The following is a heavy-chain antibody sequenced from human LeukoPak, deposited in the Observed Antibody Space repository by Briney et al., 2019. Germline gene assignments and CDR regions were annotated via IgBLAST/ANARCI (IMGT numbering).Heavy chain of an antibody. CDR3: ARLQRLFDY. Sequence: SETLSLTCAVSGGSFSGYYWSGLRQPPGKGLEWIGEINHSGSTNYNPSLKSRVTISLDPSNNQFSLKLSSVTAADTAVYYCARLQRLFDYWGQGTLVTVSS. V-gene: IGHV4-34*01. CDR1: GGSFSGYY. J-gene: IGHJ4*02. CDR2: INHSGST.